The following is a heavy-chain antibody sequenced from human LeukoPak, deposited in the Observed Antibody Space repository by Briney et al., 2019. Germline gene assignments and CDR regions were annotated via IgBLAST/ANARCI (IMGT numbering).Heavy chain of an antibody. CDR1: GFTFSSYG. CDR3: AKDGGDSYTSGALDH. V-gene: IGHV3-30*18. Sequence: GGSLRLSCAASGFTFSSYGMHWVRQAPGKGLEWVAVISYDGSNKYYADSVKGRFTISRDNSKNTLYLQMNSLRAEDTAVYYCAKDGGDSYTSGALDHWGQGTLVTVSS. D-gene: IGHD6-19*01. J-gene: IGHJ4*02. CDR2: ISYDGSNK.